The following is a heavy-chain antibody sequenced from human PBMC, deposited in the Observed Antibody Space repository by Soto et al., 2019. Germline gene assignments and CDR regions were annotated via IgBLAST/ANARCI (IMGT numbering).Heavy chain of an antibody. D-gene: IGHD1-26*01. CDR3: ARGGGSYPYYFDY. CDR1: GFTFSSYA. V-gene: IGHV3-30-3*01. CDR2: ISYDGSNK. J-gene: IGHJ4*02. Sequence: QVQLVESGGGVVQPGRSLRLSCAASGFTFSSYAMHWVRQAPGKGLEWVAVISYDGSNKYYADSVKGRFTISRDNSKNTLYLQMNSLRAEDTAVYYCARGGGSYPYYFDYWGQGTLVTVSS.